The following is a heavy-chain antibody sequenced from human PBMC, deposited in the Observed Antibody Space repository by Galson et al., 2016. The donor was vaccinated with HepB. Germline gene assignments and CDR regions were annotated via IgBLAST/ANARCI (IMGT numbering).Heavy chain of an antibody. D-gene: IGHD3/OR15-3a*01. Sequence: SLRLSCAASGFTFDAYAMHWVRQAPGRGLEWVAGISWNSGSRGYAGSVKGRFTISRDNAKKSLYLQMNSLRTEDTALYYCAKDEGSDFRTGCDYYYYGMDVWGQGTTVTVSS. CDR2: ISWNSGSR. V-gene: IGHV3-9*01. CDR3: AKDEGSDFRTGCDYYYYGMDV. CDR1: GFTFDAYA. J-gene: IGHJ6*02.